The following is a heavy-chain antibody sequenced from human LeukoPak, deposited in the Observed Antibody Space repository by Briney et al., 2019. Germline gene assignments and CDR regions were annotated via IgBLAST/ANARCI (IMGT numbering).Heavy chain of an antibody. D-gene: IGHD6-19*01. J-gene: IGHJ4*02. V-gene: IGHV4-59*01. Sequence: KSSETLSLTCTVSGGSISSYYWSWIRQPPGKGLEWIGYIYYSGSTNYNPSLKSRVTISADTSENQFSLKLSSVTTADTAVYYCARGSGWYFYWGQGTLVTVSS. CDR1: GGSISSYY. CDR3: ARGSGWYFY. CDR2: IYYSGST.